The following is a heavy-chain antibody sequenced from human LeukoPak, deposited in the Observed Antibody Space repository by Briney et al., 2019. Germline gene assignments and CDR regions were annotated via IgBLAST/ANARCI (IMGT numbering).Heavy chain of an antibody. J-gene: IGHJ4*02. CDR3: ASKAVAGTKTVPFDY. CDR1: GYTFTSYG. CDR2: ISAYNGNT. V-gene: IGHV1-18*01. D-gene: IGHD6-19*01. Sequence: ASVKVSCKASGYTFTSYGISWVRQAPGQGLEWMGWISAYNGNTNYAQKLQGRVTMTTDTSTSTAYMELSSLRSEDTAVYYCASKAVAGTKTVPFDYWGQGTLVTVSS.